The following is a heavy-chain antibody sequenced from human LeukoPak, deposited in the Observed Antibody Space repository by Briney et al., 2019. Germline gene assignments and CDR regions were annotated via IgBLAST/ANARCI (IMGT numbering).Heavy chain of an antibody. Sequence: SETLSLTCAVYGGSFSGYYWSWIRQPPGKGLEWIGSIYYSGSTYYNPSLKSRVTISVDTSKNQFSLKLSSVTAADTAVYYCASQGYGDFKDYWGQGTLVTVSS. J-gene: IGHJ4*02. CDR3: ASQGYGDFKDY. CDR2: IYYSGST. CDR1: GGSFSGYY. D-gene: IGHD4-17*01. V-gene: IGHV4-34*01.